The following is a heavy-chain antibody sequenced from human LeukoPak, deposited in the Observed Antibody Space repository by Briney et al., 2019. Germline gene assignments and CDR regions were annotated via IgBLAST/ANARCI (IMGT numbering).Heavy chain of an antibody. Sequence: SQTLSLTCTVSGGSISGGDYYWSWIRQPSGKGLEWIGYIYYSGSTYYNPSLKSRVTISVDTSKNQFSLKLSSVTAADTAVYYCARDPSYYYDSSGYYWGPSAFDIWGQGTMVTVSS. J-gene: IGHJ3*02. CDR3: ARDPSYYYDSSGYYWGPSAFDI. CDR1: GGSISGGDYY. D-gene: IGHD3-22*01. CDR2: IYYSGST. V-gene: IGHV4-30-4*01.